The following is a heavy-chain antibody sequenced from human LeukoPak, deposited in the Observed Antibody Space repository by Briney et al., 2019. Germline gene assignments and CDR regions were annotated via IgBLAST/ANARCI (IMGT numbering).Heavy chain of an antibody. J-gene: IGHJ4*02. V-gene: IGHV3-11*04. D-gene: IGHD2-2*01. CDR3: AREARSTRIDY. Sequence: GGSLRLFCAASGFTFSDYYMSWIRQAPGKGLEWVSYISSSGSTIYYADSVKGRFTISRDNAKNSLYLQMNSLRAEDTAVYYCAREARSTRIDYWGQGTLVTVSS. CDR1: GFTFSDYY. CDR2: ISSSGSTI.